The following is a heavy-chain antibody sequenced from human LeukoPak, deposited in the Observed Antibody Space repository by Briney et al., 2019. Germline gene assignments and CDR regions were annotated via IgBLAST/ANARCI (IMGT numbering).Heavy chain of an antibody. CDR2: IYFGGST. Sequence: SETLSLTCTVSGASVSSYYWSWIRQPPGKELEWIGYIYFGGSTNYTPSLKSRVTISVDTSKNQFSLKLSSVTAADTAVYYCARGHLTPTLFDYWGQGTLVTVSS. CDR3: ARGHLTPTLFDY. V-gene: IGHV4-59*02. CDR1: GASVSSYY. J-gene: IGHJ4*02.